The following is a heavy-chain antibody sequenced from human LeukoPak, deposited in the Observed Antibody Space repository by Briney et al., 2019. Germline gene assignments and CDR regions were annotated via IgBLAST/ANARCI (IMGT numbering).Heavy chain of an antibody. Sequence: ASVKVSCKASGYTFTSYDINWVRQATGQGLEWMGWMNPNSGNTGYAQKFQGRVTMTRNTSISTAYMELSSLRSEDTAVYYCAIPRGPSVGWFDPWGQGTLVTVSS. CDR1: GYTFTSYD. CDR3: AIPRGPSVGWFDP. D-gene: IGHD3-10*01. J-gene: IGHJ5*02. CDR2: MNPNSGNT. V-gene: IGHV1-8*01.